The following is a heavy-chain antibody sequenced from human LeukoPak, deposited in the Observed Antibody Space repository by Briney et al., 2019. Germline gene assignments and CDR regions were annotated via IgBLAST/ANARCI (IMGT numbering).Heavy chain of an antibody. J-gene: IGHJ4*02. Sequence: ASVKVSCKASGYTFTSYGITWVRQAPGQGLEWMGWINPNSGGTNYAQKFQGRVTMTRDTSISTAYMELSRLRSDDTAVYYCARDQGSGWPLGYYWGQGTLVTVSS. D-gene: IGHD6-19*01. CDR3: ARDQGSGWPLGYY. CDR1: GYTFTSYG. V-gene: IGHV1-2*02. CDR2: INPNSGGT.